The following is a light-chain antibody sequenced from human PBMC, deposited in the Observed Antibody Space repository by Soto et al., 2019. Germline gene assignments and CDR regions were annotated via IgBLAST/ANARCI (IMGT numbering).Light chain of an antibody. J-gene: IGKJ1*01. CDR3: QQYNNWPRA. V-gene: IGKV3D-7*01. Sequence: PGERVTLSCRASQSVNSNYLTWYQQKPRQAPRLLIYGASTRATGIPARFSGSGSGTDFTLTISSLQPEDFAVYYCQQYNNWPRAFGQGTKVDIK. CDR1: QSVNSNY. CDR2: GAS.